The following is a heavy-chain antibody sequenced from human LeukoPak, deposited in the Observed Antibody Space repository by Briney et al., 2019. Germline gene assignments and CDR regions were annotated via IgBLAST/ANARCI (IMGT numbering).Heavy chain of an antibody. J-gene: IGHJ4*02. CDR1: GFTFSTYS. Sequence: PGGSLRLSCAAAGFTFSTYSIHWVRQAPGMGPEWVAFIRYDGSNKYYADSVKGRFTISRDNFMNTVYLQMSSLRPEDTAVYYCAKEGYSSGWYEDYWGQGTLVTVSS. CDR2: IRYDGSNK. CDR3: AKEGYSSGWYEDY. V-gene: IGHV3-30*02. D-gene: IGHD6-19*01.